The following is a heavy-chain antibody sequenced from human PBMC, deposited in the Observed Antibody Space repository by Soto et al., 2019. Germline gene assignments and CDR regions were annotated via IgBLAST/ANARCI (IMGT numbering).Heavy chain of an antibody. Sequence: PSETLSLTCAVYGGSFSGYYWSWIRQPPGKGLEWIGEINHSGSTNYNPSLKSRVTISVDTSKNQFSLKLSSVTAADTAVYYCARRKRVTGTTHYYYYMDVWGKGTTVTVS. CDR1: GGSFSGYY. D-gene: IGHD1-7*01. CDR3: ARRKRVTGTTHYYYYMDV. V-gene: IGHV4-34*01. CDR2: INHSGST. J-gene: IGHJ6*03.